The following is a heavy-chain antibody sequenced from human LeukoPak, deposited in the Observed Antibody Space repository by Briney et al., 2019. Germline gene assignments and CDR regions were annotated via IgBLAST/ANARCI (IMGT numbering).Heavy chain of an antibody. D-gene: IGHD6-13*01. CDR2: IRSKAYGGTT. CDR3: RSSSWSFDY. Sequence: GGSLRLSCAASGFSFSSYPMPWVRQAPGKGLEWVGFIRSKAYGGTTEYAASVKGRFTISRDDSKSIAYLQMNSLKTEDTAVYYCRSSSWSFDYWGQGTLVTVSS. V-gene: IGHV3-49*02. CDR1: GFSFSSYP. J-gene: IGHJ4*02.